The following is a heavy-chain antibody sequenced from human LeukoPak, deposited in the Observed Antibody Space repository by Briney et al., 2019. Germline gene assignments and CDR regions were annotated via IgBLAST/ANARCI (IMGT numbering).Heavy chain of an antibody. CDR1: DDSLKRHY. CDR2: ISYIGST. Sequence: SETLSLTRIISDDSLKRHYWSCIRQPPGKGLEWIGYISYIGSTNYNPSLKSRVTISVDTSKNQFSLKLSSVTAADTAVYYCARDPTTVTKGLDIWGKGTMVTVSS. D-gene: IGHD4-17*01. J-gene: IGHJ3*02. V-gene: IGHV4-59*11. CDR3: ARDPTTVTKGLDI.